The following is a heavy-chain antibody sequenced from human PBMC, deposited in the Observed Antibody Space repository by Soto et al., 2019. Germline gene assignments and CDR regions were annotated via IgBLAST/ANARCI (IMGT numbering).Heavy chain of an antibody. V-gene: IGHV2-70*11. CDR1: GFSLSTSGMC. CDR3: ARMRSASGWFVDY. D-gene: IGHD6-19*01. Sequence: GRRLGKPTRSLTLTCTFSGFSLSTSGMCVSWIRQPPGKALEWLARIDWDDDKYYSTSLKTRLTVSKDTSKNQVVLTMTNMDPVDTATYYCARMRSASGWFVDYWGQGTLVTVSS. J-gene: IGHJ4*02. CDR2: IDWDDDK.